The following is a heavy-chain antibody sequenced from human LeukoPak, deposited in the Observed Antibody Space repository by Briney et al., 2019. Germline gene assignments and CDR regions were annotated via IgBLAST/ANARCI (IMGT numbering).Heavy chain of an antibody. D-gene: IGHD1-26*01. Sequence: SETLSLTCTVSGGSISGSSSYWGWIRQPPGKGLDYIGSIHYTGTTYYNPSLKSRVTLSVGTSQNQFSLKLTSVTAADTAVYYCARGSPYASWGQGTLVTVS. J-gene: IGHJ5*02. CDR1: GGSISGSSSY. CDR2: IHYTGTT. CDR3: ARGSPYAS. V-gene: IGHV4-39*01.